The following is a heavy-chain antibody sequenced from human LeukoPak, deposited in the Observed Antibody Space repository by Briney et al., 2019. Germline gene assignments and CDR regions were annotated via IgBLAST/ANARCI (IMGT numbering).Heavy chain of an antibody. CDR2: ISSSGNYI. J-gene: IGHJ4*02. CDR1: GFTFSRFT. CDR3: ARQCYHYDSSESCDY. Sequence: PGGSLRLSCAASGFTFSRFTMNWVRQAPGKGLEWVSSISSSGNYIYEADSLKGRFTISRDNAKNSPYLQMNSLRAEDTAIYYSARQCYHYDSSESCDYWGQGTLVTVSS. D-gene: IGHD3-22*01. V-gene: IGHV3-21*01.